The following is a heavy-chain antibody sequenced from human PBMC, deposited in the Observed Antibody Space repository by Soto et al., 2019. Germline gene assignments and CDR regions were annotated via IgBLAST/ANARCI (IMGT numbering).Heavy chain of an antibody. V-gene: IGHV1-18*04. Sequence: QVQLVQSGAEVKKPGASVKVSCKASGYTFTSYGITWVRQAPGQGLEWMGWISGYNGDTNYAQKFQGRVTMTTDTSTTTAYMEVRSLRSDDTAVYYCARAPQTVPGDGIWYWGQGTLVTVSS. D-gene: IGHD1-20*01. CDR3: ARAPQTVPGDGIWY. CDR2: ISGYNGDT. J-gene: IGHJ4*02. CDR1: GYTFTSYG.